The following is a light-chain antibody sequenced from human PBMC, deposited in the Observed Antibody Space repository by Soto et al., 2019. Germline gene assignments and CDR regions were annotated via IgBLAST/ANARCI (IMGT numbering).Light chain of an antibody. CDR2: GAS. CDR1: QSVSSSY. J-gene: IGKJ1*01. V-gene: IGKV3-20*01. CDR3: QQYGSSSVT. Sequence: EIVLTQSPGTLSFSPGERATLSCRASQSVSSSYLAWYQQKPGQAPRLLIYGASSRDTGIPDRFSGSGSGTDFTLTISRLEPEDFAVYYCQQYGSSSVTFGQGTKVEIK.